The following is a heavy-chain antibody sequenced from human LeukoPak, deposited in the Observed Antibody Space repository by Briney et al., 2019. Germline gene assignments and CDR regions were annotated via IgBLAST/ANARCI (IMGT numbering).Heavy chain of an antibody. CDR3: QSPGEYCSSTSCPYGMDV. CDR1: GFSFIGSA. V-gene: IGHV3-73*01. J-gene: IGHJ6*02. Sequence: PGGAPRLSSAASGFSFIGSAMHWVRQASGERLQWVGRIRSKANSYATAYAASVKGRFTISRDDSKNTAYQQMNSLKTEDTAVYYCQSPGEYCSSTSCPYGMDVWGQGTTVTVSS. D-gene: IGHD2-2*01. CDR2: IRSKANSYAT.